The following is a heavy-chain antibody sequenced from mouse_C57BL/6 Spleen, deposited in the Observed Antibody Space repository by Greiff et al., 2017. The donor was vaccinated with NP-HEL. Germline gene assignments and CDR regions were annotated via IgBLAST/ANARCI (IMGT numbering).Heavy chain of an antibody. V-gene: IGHV5-9-1*02. Sequence: EVKLVESGEGLVKPGGSLKLSCAASGFTFSSYAMSWVRQTPEKRLEWVAYISSGGDYIYYADTVKGRFPISRDNARNTLYLQMSSLKSEDTAMYYCTRDGDYGSSYGFAYWGQGTLVTVSA. CDR3: TRDGDYGSSYGFAY. CDR1: GFTFSSYA. CDR2: ISSGGDYI. D-gene: IGHD1-1*01. J-gene: IGHJ3*01.